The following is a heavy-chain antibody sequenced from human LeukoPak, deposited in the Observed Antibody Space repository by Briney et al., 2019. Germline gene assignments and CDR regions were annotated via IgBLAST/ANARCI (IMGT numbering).Heavy chain of an antibody. Sequence: ASVKVSCKASGYTFTSYDINWVRQATGQGLEWMGWMNPNSGNTGYAQKFQGRVTMTRNTSISTAYMELSSLRSEDTAVYYCARGKDIVATIPLFASYYMDVWGKGTTVTVSS. D-gene: IGHD5-12*01. J-gene: IGHJ6*03. CDR3: ARGKDIVATIPLFASYYMDV. CDR1: GYTFTSYD. CDR2: MNPNSGNT. V-gene: IGHV1-8*01.